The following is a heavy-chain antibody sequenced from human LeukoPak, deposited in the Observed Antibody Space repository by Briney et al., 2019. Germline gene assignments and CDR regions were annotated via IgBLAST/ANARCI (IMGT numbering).Heavy chain of an antibody. CDR3: ARGELLATVVTPGGLNWFDS. V-gene: IGHV4-34*01. CDR2: INHSGST. D-gene: IGHD4-23*01. Sequence: SETLSLTCAVYGGSFSDSFWSWIRQPPGKGLEWMGEINHSGSTNYNPSLKSRGTISVDTSKNQFSLKLNSVTAADTAVYYCARGELLATVVTPGGLNWFDSWGQGTLVTVSS. CDR1: GGSFSDSF. J-gene: IGHJ5*01.